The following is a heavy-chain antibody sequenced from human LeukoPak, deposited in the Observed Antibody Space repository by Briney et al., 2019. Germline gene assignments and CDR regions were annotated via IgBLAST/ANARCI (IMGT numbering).Heavy chain of an antibody. D-gene: IGHD3-22*01. CDR3: ASYTYYYDSSTLGYFDY. Sequence: GASVKVSCKASGYTFTSYDINWVRQATGQGLEWMGWMNPNSGNTGYAQKFQGRVTMTRNTSISTAYMELSSLRSEDTAVYYCASYTYYYDSSTLGYFDYWGQGTLVTVSS. V-gene: IGHV1-8*01. J-gene: IGHJ4*02. CDR1: GYTFTSYD. CDR2: MNPNSGNT.